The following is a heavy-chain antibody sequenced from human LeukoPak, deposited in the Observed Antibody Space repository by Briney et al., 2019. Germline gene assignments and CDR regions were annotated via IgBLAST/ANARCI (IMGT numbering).Heavy chain of an antibody. J-gene: IGHJ5*02. Sequence: GASVKVSCKGSGYTFNTYGIAWVRQAPGQGLEWMGWISANNGNANYAPKVQGRVTMTTDTSTSTAYMDLRSLRSEDPAVYYCARVFGWGVGRRNWFDPWGQGTLVTVSS. V-gene: IGHV1-18*01. D-gene: IGHD3-10*01. CDR2: ISANNGNA. CDR1: GYTFNTYG. CDR3: ARVFGWGVGRRNWFDP.